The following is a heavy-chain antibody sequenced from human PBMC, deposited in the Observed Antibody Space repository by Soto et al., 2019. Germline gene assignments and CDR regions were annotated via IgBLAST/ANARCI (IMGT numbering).Heavy chain of an antibody. V-gene: IGHV1-2*02. J-gene: IGHJ6*02. CDR1: GYTFTGYY. CDR3: ARDYKYYYGSGSYYNDYYYYYGMDV. D-gene: IGHD3-10*01. CDR2: INPNSGGT. Sequence: ASVKVSCKASGYTFTGYYMHWVRQAPGQGLEWMGWINPNSGGTNYAQKFQGRVTMTRDTSISTAYMELSRLRSDDTAVYYCARDYKYYYGSGSYYNDYYYYYGMDVWGQGTTVTVSS.